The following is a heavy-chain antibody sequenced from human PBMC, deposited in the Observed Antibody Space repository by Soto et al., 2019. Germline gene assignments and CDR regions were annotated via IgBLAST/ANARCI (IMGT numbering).Heavy chain of an antibody. CDR3: AKDRGLAESGRWSHYYYGMDV. CDR2: ISSDGSSK. Sequence: GGSLRLASVASGFTLTNNGMHWVRPAAGQGLEWVAVISSDGSSKYYGDSVRGRFTISRDNSKNTLFLEMNSLRSEDTAVYYCAKDRGLAESGRWSHYYYGMDVWGQGTTVTVSS. J-gene: IGHJ6*02. CDR1: GFTLTNNG. D-gene: IGHD1-26*01. V-gene: IGHV3-30*18.